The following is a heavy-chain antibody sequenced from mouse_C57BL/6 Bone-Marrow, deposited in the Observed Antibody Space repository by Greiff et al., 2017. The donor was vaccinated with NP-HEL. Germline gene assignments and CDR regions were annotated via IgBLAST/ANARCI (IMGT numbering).Heavy chain of an antibody. CDR2: IDPSDSYT. V-gene: IGHV1-50*01. J-gene: IGHJ1*03. CDR1: GYTFTSYW. Sequence: VQLQQPGAELVKPGASVKLSCKASGYTFTSYWMQWVKQRPGQGLEWIGEIDPSDSYTNYNQKFKGKATLTVDTPSSTAYMQLSSLTSEDSAVYYCARDGRWYFDVWGTGTTVTVSS. CDR3: ARDGRWYFDV.